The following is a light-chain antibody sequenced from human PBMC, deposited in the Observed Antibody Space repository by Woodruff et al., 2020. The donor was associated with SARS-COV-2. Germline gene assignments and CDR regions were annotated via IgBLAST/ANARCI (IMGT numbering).Light chain of an antibody. CDR3: ISYTSNTPPYV. V-gene: IGLV2-14*01. CDR2: EVS. Sequence: VGGYNFVSWYQQRPGKAPKLVIYEVSNRPSGVSGRFSGSKSGNTASLTISGLQAEDEADYYCISYTSNTPPYVFGSGT. J-gene: IGLJ1*01. CDR1: VGGYNF.